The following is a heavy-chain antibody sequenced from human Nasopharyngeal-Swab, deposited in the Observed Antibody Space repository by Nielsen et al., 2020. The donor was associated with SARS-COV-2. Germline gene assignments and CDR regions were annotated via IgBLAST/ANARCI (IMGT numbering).Heavy chain of an antibody. CDR3: ARGQDVLVVGGISWFDP. CDR2: IYYSGST. J-gene: IGHJ5*02. V-gene: IGHV4-30-4*01. D-gene: IGHD2-8*02. Sequence: WIRQPPGKGLEWIGYIYYSGSTYYNPSLKSRVTMSVDKSKKQFSLKLNSVTAADTAVYYCARGQDVLVVGGISWFDPWGQGTLVTVSS.